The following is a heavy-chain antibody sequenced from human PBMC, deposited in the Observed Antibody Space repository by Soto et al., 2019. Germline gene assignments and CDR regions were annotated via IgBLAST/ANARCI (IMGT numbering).Heavy chain of an antibody. Sequence: EVQLVESGGGLVQPGGSLKLSCAASGFTFSGSAMHWVRQASGKGLEWVGRIRSKANTYATAYAASVKGRFTISRDDSKNTAFLQMNSLKTEDTAVYYCTRGGGSNASYYYYLDVWGKGTTVTVSS. CDR3: TRGGGSNASYYYYLDV. CDR1: GFTFSGSA. J-gene: IGHJ6*03. CDR2: IRSKANTYAT. D-gene: IGHD3-16*01. V-gene: IGHV3-73*02.